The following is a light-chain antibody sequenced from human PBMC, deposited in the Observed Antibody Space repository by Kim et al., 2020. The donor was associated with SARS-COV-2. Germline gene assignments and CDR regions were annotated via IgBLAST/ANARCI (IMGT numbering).Light chain of an antibody. Sequence: ASRSVSPGERDTLSCRASQSVTSYLAWYKQKPGQAPRLLIYDASRRATGIPARFSGSGSGTDFTLTISSLEPEDFAVYYCQQRGSFGQGTRLEIK. CDR1: QSVTSY. J-gene: IGKJ5*01. CDR2: DAS. V-gene: IGKV3-11*01. CDR3: QQRGS.